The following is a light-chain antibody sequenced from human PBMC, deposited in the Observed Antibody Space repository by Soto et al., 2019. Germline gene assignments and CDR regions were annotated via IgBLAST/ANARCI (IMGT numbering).Light chain of an antibody. Sequence: QSVLTQPASVSGSPGQSITISCTGTSSDVGGYNYVSWFQQHPGKAPKLMIYDVSNRPSGVSDRSSGSKSGNTASLTISGLQAVDEADYFCGSFTSSTTRIFGTGTKVTVL. CDR1: SSDVGGYNY. J-gene: IGLJ1*01. V-gene: IGLV2-14*01. CDR3: GSFTSSTTRI. CDR2: DVS.